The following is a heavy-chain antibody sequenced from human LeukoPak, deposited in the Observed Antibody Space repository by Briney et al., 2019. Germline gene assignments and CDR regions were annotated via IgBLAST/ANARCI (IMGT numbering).Heavy chain of an antibody. CDR1: GGSFSGYY. Sequence: LSLTCAVYGGSFSGYYWSWIRQAPGKGLEWVSYISSSSSYTNYADSVKGRFTISRDNAKNSLHLQMNSLRAEDTAVYYCAREGYQLLGNEWFDPWGQGTLVTVSS. V-gene: IGHV3-11*06. CDR2: ISSSSSYT. D-gene: IGHD2-2*01. CDR3: AREGYQLLGNEWFDP. J-gene: IGHJ5*02.